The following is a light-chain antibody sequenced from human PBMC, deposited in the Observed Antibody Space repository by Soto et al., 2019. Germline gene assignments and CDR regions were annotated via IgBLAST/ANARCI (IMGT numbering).Light chain of an antibody. CDR1: QSISSY. J-gene: IGKJ1*01. V-gene: IGKV1-39*01. Sequence: IKMYQSPSSLSASVGDRVTLTCRASQSISSYLNWYQHKPGKAPKLLIYAASTLQSGVPSRFSGSGSGTNFIFTISSLQPEDFATYYCHQTYSTPWTFGQGTKVDIK. CDR3: HQTYSTPWT. CDR2: AAS.